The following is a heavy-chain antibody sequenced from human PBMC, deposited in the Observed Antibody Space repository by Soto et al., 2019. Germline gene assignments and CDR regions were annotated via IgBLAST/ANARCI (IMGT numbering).Heavy chain of an antibody. J-gene: IGHJ6*02. Sequence: PGRSMRLSFAASGFIFSNYWTPWVRRAPGKGLVWVSRINSDGSSTSYADSVKGRVTISRDNAKNTLYLQMNTLRAEDTVVYYGVRDLAYCTTTRCDEYGIDVSCQGNTV. V-gene: IGHV3-74*01. CDR3: VRDLAYCTTTRCDEYGIDV. D-gene: IGHD2-2*01. CDR2: INSDGSST. CDR1: GFIFSNYW.